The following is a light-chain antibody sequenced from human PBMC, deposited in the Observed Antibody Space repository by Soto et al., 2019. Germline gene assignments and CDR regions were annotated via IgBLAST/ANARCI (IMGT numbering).Light chain of an antibody. V-gene: IGKV3-20*01. Sequence: EIVLTQSPGTLSLSPVERVTLSCRASQSVSNNYLAWYQQKPGQAPRLLIYDACKRATGIPARFSGSGSGTDFTLTISRLEPEDFAVYYCQQYGSSPITFGQGTRLEIK. CDR1: QSVSNNY. CDR3: QQYGSSPIT. CDR2: DAC. J-gene: IGKJ5*01.